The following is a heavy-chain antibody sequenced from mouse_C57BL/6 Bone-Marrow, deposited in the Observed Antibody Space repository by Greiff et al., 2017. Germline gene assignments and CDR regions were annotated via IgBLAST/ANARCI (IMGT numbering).Heavy chain of an antibody. CDR3: ARRRGFAY. CDR2: ISSGGSYT. V-gene: IGHV5-6*02. J-gene: IGHJ3*01. CDR1: GFTFSSYG. Sequence: EVKVVESGGDLVKPGGSLKLSCAASGFTFSSYGMSWVRKTPDKRLEWVATISSGGSYTYYPDSVKGRFTISRDNAKNTLYLQMSSLKSEDTAMYYCARRRGFAYWGQGTLVTVSA.